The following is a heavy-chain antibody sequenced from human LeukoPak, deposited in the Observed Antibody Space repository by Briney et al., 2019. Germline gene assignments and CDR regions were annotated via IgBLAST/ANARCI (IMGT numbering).Heavy chain of an antibody. V-gene: IGHV3-11*01. J-gene: IGHJ6*03. D-gene: IGHD3-3*01. CDR2: ISSSGSTI. Sequence: PGGSLRLSCAASGFTFSDYYMSWIRQAPGKGLEWVSYISSSGSTIYYADSVKGRFTISRDNAKNSLYLQMNSLRAEDTAVYYCARLDFWSGYYLAPGNYYYYMDVWGKGTTVTVSS. CDR3: ARLDFWSGYYLAPGNYYYYMDV. CDR1: GFTFSDYY.